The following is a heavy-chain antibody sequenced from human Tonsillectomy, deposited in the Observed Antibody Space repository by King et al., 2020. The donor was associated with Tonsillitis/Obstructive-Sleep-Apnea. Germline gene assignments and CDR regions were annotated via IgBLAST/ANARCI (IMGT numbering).Heavy chain of an antibody. J-gene: IGHJ5*02. CDR3: AREGGQGVIPNWFDP. D-gene: IGHD3-16*02. Sequence: QLVQSGAEVKKPGASLKISCKGSGYRFTSYWIGWVRQMPGKGLEWMGLIYPGDSDTRYSPSFQGQVTISADKSVSTAYLQWSSLKASDTAIYYCAREGGQGVIPNWFDPWGQGTLVTVSS. CDR1: GYRFTSYW. V-gene: IGHV5-51*01. CDR2: IYPGDSDT.